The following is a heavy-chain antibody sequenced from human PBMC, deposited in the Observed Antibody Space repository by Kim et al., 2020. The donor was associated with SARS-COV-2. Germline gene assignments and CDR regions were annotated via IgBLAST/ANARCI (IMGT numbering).Heavy chain of an antibody. Sequence: VKGRFTISRDNAKNTLFLQMNSLRAEDTAVYYCAKDGFYFDSSGYHYYFDYWGQGTLVTVSS. CDR3: AKDGFYFDSSGYHYYFDY. J-gene: IGHJ4*02. D-gene: IGHD3-22*01. V-gene: IGHV3-23*01.